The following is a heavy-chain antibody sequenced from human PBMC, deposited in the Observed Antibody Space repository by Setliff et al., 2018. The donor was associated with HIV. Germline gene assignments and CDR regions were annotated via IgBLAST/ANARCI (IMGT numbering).Heavy chain of an antibody. D-gene: IGHD4-17*01. CDR2: ISYDGSRV. J-gene: IGHJ3*02. CDR1: GFTFRTFA. Sequence: GGSLRLSCVASGFTFRTFAMHWVRQAPGKGLEWVSVISYDGSRVAYADSVKGRFTISRDDSKNTLFLQLNSLRPEDTAVYYCARHDGLRSVHGAFDIWGQGTMVTVSS. CDR3: ARHDGLRSVHGAFDI. V-gene: IGHV3-30*01.